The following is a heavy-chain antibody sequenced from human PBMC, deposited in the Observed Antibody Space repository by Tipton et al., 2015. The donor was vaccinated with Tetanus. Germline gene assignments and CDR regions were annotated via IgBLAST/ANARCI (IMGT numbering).Heavy chain of an antibody. CDR2: FYYSGST. CDR3: ARGGGDWSWCLQH. Sequence: PSLTCTVSGGSISSSSYYWNWIRQPPGKGLEWIGYFYYSGSTNYNPSLKSRVTMSGDTSKNQFSLKLTSVTAADTAVYYCARGGGDWSWCLQHWGQGPLVTVSS. D-gene: IGHD2-21*02. J-gene: IGHJ1*01. CDR1: GGSISSSSYY. V-gene: IGHV4-61*01.